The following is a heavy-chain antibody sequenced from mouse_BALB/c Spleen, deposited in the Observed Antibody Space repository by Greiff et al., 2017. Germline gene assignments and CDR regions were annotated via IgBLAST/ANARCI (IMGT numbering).Heavy chain of an antibody. V-gene: IGHV1-7*01. J-gene: IGHJ3*01. D-gene: IGHD1-2*01. Sequence: QVQLQQPGAELVKPGASVKLSCKASGYTFTSYWMHWVKLRPGQGLEWIGYINPSTGYTEYNQKFKDKATLTADKSSSTAYMQLSSLTSEDSAVYYCASLITTATGFAYWGQGTLVTVSA. CDR2: INPSTGYT. CDR3: ASLITTATGFAY. CDR1: GYTFTSYW.